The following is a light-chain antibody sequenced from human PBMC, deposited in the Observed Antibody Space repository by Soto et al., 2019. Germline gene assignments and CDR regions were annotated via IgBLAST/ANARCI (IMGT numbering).Light chain of an antibody. V-gene: IGLV2-14*01. CDR1: SSDIGTYNY. Sequence: QSALTQPASVSGSPGQSITISCTGTSSDIGTYNYVSWYQQHPGKAPKLMIYEVSNRPSGVSNRFSGSRSGNTASLTISGLQAEDEADYYCSSYTTSRTVLFGGGTKLTVL. J-gene: IGLJ2*01. CDR3: SSYTTSRTVL. CDR2: EVS.